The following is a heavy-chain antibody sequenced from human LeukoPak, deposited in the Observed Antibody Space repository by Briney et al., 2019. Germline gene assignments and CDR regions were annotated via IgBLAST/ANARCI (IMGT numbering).Heavy chain of an antibody. D-gene: IGHD3-22*01. CDR1: AASISNYY. J-gene: IGHJ4*02. Sequence: SETLSLTCAVSAASISNYYRSWIRQAPGKGLERIGYISTSGSTNYNPSLKSRVSISLDTSKNRFSLNLNFVTAADTAVYYCASPRSGYRYTFDYWGQGALVTVSS. V-gene: IGHV4-4*09. CDR3: ASPRSGYRYTFDY. CDR2: ISTSGST.